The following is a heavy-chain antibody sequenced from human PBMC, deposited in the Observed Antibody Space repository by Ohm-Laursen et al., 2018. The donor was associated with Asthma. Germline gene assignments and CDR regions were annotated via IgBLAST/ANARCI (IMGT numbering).Heavy chain of an antibody. J-gene: IGHJ4*02. CDR3: ASVATTAGGCLDY. Sequence: SLRLSCAASGFTFSDYYMSWIRQAPGKGLEWVSYISSSGSYTNYADSVKGRFTISRDNAKNSLYLQMNSLRAEDTAVYYCASVATTAGGCLDYWGQGTLVTVSS. D-gene: IGHD5-12*01. CDR1: GFTFSDYY. CDR2: ISSSGSYT. V-gene: IGHV3-11*06.